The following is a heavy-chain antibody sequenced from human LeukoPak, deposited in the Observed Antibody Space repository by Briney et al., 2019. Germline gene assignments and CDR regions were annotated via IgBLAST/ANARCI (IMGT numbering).Heavy chain of an antibody. CDR1: GFTFNNYW. CDR2: IKQDGSEK. Sequence: GSLRLSCAASGFTFNNYWMTWVRQAPGKGLEWVANIKQDGSEKYYVDSVKGRFTISRDNAKKSPYLQMNSLRAEDTAVYYCARANGMDVWGQGTTVTVSS. V-gene: IGHV3-7*01. CDR3: ARANGMDV. J-gene: IGHJ6*02.